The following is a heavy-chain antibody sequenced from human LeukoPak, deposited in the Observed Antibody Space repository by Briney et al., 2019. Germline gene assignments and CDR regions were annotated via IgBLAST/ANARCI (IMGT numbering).Heavy chain of an antibody. CDR2: IRGSGDDT. Sequence: GGSLRLSCAASGFTFSSYAMSWVRRAPGKGLEWVSAIRGSGDDTYYADSVKGRFTISRDNSKNTLYLQMNSLRAEDTAVYYCASERNYYDSSRAKDAFDIWGQGTMVTVSS. D-gene: IGHD3-22*01. CDR3: ASERNYYDSSRAKDAFDI. J-gene: IGHJ3*02. CDR1: GFTFSSYA. V-gene: IGHV3-23*01.